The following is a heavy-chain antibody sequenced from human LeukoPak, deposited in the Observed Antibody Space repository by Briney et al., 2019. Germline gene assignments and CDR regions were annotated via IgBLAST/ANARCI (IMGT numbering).Heavy chain of an antibody. CDR1: GGSFSGYY. J-gene: IGHJ4*02. Sequence: SETLSLTCAVYGGSFSGYYWSWIRQPAGKGLEWIGRIYTSGSTNYNPSLRSRVTMSVDTSKNQFSLKLSSVTAADTAVYYCARQYCSSTSCSYYFDYWGQGTLVTVSS. V-gene: IGHV4-59*10. D-gene: IGHD2-2*01. CDR3: ARQYCSSTSCSYYFDY. CDR2: IYTSGST.